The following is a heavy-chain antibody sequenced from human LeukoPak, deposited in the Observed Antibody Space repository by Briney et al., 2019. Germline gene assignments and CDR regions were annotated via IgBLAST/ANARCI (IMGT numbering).Heavy chain of an antibody. CDR3: ARFFDYYDSSGSRYFDL. Sequence: ASVKVSCKASGYAFTSYDINWVRQATGQGLEWMGWMNPNSGNTGYAQKFQGRVTMTRNTSISTAYMELSSLRSEDTAVYYCARFFDYYDSSGSRYFDLWGRGTLVTVSS. V-gene: IGHV1-8*01. CDR1: GYAFTSYD. D-gene: IGHD3-22*01. J-gene: IGHJ2*01. CDR2: MNPNSGNT.